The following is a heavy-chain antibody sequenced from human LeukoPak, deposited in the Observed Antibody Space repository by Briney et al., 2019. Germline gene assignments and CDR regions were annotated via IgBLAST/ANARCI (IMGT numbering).Heavy chain of an antibody. D-gene: IGHD3-22*01. CDR2: IYYSGST. V-gene: IGHV4-59*01. CDR1: GGPISSYY. CDR3: ARDFRDMDSSGYFFAFDI. J-gene: IGHJ3*02. Sequence: PSETLSLTCTVSGGPISSYYWSWIRQPPGKGLEWIGYIYYSGSTNYNPSLKSRVTISVDTSKNQFSLKLSSVTAADTAVYYCARDFRDMDSSGYFFAFDIWGQGTMVTVSP.